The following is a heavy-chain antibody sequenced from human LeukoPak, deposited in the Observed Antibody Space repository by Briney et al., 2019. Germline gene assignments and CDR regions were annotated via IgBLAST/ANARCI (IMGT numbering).Heavy chain of an antibody. J-gene: IGHJ4*02. CDR2: INPNSGGT. CDR3: ARLPRGRYEAY. CDR1: GYTFSGYY. D-gene: IGHD1-26*01. V-gene: IGHV1-2*02. Sequence: ASVKVSCKASGYTFSGYYMYWVRQAPGQGLEWMGWINPNSGGTKYAQNFPGRVTMTRDTSTTTGYMELSRLRSDDTAVYYCARLPRGRYEAYWGQGTLVTVSS.